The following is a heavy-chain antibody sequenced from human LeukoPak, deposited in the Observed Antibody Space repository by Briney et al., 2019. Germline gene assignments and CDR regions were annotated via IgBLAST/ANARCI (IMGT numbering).Heavy chain of an antibody. J-gene: IGHJ6*02. CDR2: INPSGGST. Sequence: GASVKVSCKASGYTFTSYYMHWVRQAPGQGLEWMGIINPSGGSTSYAQKFQGRVTMTRDTSTSTVYMELSGLRSEDTAVYYCARGGETPRYYYYGMDVWGQGTTVTVSS. CDR1: GYTFTSYY. CDR3: ARGGETPRYYYYGMDV. V-gene: IGHV1-46*01.